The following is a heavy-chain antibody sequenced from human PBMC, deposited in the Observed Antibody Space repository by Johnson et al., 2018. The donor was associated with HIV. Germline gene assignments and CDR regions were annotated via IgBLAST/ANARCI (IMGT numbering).Heavy chain of an antibody. J-gene: IGHJ3*02. CDR3: ARVGPDEFAGYDAFDI. CDR2: IMSSGSTT. CDR1: GFSFSDYH. Sequence: VQLVESGGGLVQPGGSLRLSCGASGFSFSDYHMTWIRQAPGRGLEWISYIMSSGSTTDDADSVRGRFTISRDNAKNSLYLKMNSRRVEDTAVYYCARVGPDEFAGYDAFDIWGQGTMVTVSS. V-gene: IGHV3-11*04. D-gene: IGHD2-2*03.